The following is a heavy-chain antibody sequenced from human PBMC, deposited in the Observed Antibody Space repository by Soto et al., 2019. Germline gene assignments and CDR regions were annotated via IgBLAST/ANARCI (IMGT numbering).Heavy chain of an antibody. CDR2: IYPGDSDT. V-gene: IGHV5-51*01. J-gene: IGHJ6*02. CDR3: EASTFYYGMDV. CDR1: GYTFTNYW. Sequence: GESLKISCKGSGYTFTNYWIGWVRQMPGKGPEWMGIIYPGDSDTKYNPSFQGQVTISADKSITTTYLQWSSLKASDTAIYYCEASTFYYGMDVWGQGTTVTVSS.